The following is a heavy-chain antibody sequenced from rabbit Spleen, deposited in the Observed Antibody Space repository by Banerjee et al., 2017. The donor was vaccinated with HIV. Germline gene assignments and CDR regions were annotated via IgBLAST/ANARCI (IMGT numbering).Heavy chain of an antibody. V-gene: IGHV1S47*01. CDR2: IDPVFGST. CDR1: GFDFSNYG. Sequence: QEQLVESGGGLVQPGGSLKLFCKASGFDFSNYGVNWVRQAPGKGLEWIGYIDPVFGSTYYASWVNGRFTISRHNAQNTLYLQLDSLTAADTATYFCARGSAAMTLVITGFYLNLWGQGTLVTVS. D-gene: IGHD2-1*01. CDR3: ARGSAAMTLVITGFYLNL. J-gene: IGHJ4*01.